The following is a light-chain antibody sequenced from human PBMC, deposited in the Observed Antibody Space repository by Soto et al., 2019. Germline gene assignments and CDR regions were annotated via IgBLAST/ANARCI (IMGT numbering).Light chain of an antibody. J-gene: IGKJ3*01. CDR3: QQSSSPPLT. CDR2: AAS. CDR1: QSIRNY. V-gene: IGKV1-39*01. Sequence: DIQMTQSPSSLSASVGDRVTITCRASQSIRNYLNWYQQKPGKAPKVLIYAASSLQSGVPSRFSGSGSGTEFTLTISSLQPGDFATYYCQQSSSPPLTFGPGTKVAVK.